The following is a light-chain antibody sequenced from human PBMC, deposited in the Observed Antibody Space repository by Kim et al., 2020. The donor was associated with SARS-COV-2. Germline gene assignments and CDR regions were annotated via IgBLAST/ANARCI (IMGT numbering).Light chain of an antibody. J-gene: IGKJ2*01. Sequence: DIQMTQSPSSLSASVGDRVTITCRASQDITSYLNWYQHKPGKAPRLLIYAASSLQGGVPSRFSGSGSGTDFTLTITSLQPEDFATFDCQQSHSIPYTFGQGTKLEI. V-gene: IGKV1-39*01. CDR3: QQSHSIPYT. CDR1: QDITSY. CDR2: AAS.